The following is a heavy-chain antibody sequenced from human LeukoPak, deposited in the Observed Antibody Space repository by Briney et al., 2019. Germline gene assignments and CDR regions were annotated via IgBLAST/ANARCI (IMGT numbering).Heavy chain of an antibody. Sequence: ASVKVSCKASGYTFTSYDINWVRQATGQGLEWMGWMNPYSGNTGYAQKFQGRVTMTRNTSISTAYMELSSLRSEDTAVYYCARVFSTSCYLCSHNWFNPWGQGTLVTVSS. CDR1: GYTFTSYD. V-gene: IGHV1-8*01. CDR3: ARVFSTSCYLCSHNWFNP. CDR2: MNPYSGNT. J-gene: IGHJ5*02. D-gene: IGHD2-2*01.